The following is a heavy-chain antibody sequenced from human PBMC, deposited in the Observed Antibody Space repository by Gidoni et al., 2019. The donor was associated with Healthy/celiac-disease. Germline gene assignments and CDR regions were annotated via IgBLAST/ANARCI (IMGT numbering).Heavy chain of an antibody. CDR1: GGSFSGYY. J-gene: IGHJ4*02. Sequence: SLTCAVYGGSFSGYYWSWIRQPPGKGLEWIGEINHSGSTNYNPSLKSRVTISVDTSKNQFSLKLSSVTAADTAVYYCARGRRYYDSSCYYYRGVIGWSFDYWGQGTLVTVSS. CDR2: INHSGST. D-gene: IGHD3-22*01. CDR3: ARGRRYYDSSCYYYRGVIGWSFDY. V-gene: IGHV4-34*01.